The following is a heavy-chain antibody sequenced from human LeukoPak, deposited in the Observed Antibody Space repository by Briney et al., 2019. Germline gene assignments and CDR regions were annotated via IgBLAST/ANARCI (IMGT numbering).Heavy chain of an antibody. CDR1: GYTXTSYD. CDR2: ISTYNDNT. Sequence: GASVKVSCKASGYTXTSYDISGVRQAPGQGLEWMGWISTYNDNTHYAQKLQGRVTMTTDTSTSTVYMELKSLRSDDTAVCYCARIQSRIIAARPGNPAFDYWGRGTLVTVSS. V-gene: IGHV1-18*01. CDR3: ARIQSRIIAARPGNPAFDY. J-gene: IGHJ4*02. D-gene: IGHD6-6*01.